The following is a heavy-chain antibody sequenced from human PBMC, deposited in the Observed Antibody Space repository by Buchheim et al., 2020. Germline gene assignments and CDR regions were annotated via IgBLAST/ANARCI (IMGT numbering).Heavy chain of an antibody. V-gene: IGHV3-23*01. Sequence: EVQLLESGGGLVQPGGSLRLSCAASGFTFSSYAMSWVRQAPGKGLEWVSAISGSCGSTYYADSVKGRFTNSRDNSKNTLYLQMNSLRAEDTAVYYCAKDFLPTQYSSSWFGDYYYYGMDVWGQGTT. CDR1: GFTFSSYA. CDR3: AKDFLPTQYSSSWFGDYYYYGMDV. CDR2: ISGSCGST. J-gene: IGHJ6*02. D-gene: IGHD6-13*01.